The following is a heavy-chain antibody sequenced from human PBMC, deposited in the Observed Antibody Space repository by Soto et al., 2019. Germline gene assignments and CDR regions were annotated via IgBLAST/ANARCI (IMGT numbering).Heavy chain of an antibody. CDR2: ISAYNGNT. J-gene: IGHJ4*02. D-gene: IGHD3-10*01. V-gene: IGHV1-18*04. Sequence: QVQLVQSGAEVKKPGASVKVSCKASGYTFTSYGISWVRQAPGQGLEWMGWISAYNGNTNYAQKLQGRVTMTTDTSTSTAYMELRSLRSDDTAVYYCARDSLREYYYGSGSYYVYFDYWGQGTLVTVSS. CDR1: GYTFTSYG. CDR3: ARDSLREYYYGSGSYYVYFDY.